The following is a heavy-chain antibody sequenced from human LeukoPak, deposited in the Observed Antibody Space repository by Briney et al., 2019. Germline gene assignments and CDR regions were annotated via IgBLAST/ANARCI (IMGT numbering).Heavy chain of an antibody. CDR3: ARDSSGWVNYYYGMDV. D-gene: IGHD6-19*01. CDR2: ISYDGSNK. V-gene: IGHV3-30-3*01. J-gene: IGHJ6*02. Sequence: PGGSLRLSCAASGFTFSSYAMHWVRQAPGKGLEWVAVISYDGSNKYYADSMKGRFTISRDNSKNTLYLQMNSLRAEDTAVYYCARDSSGWVNYYYGMDVWGQGTTVTVSS. CDR1: GFTFSSYA.